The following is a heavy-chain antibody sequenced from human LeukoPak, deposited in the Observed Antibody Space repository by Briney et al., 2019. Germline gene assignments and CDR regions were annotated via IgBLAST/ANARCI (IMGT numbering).Heavy chain of an antibody. CDR1: GFTFSSYA. Sequence: PGGSLRLSCAASGFTFSSYAMSWVRQAPGKGLEWVSAISGSGGSTYYADSVKGRFTISRDNSKNTLYLQMNSLRAEDTAVYYCARDLGRYYGSGSYSYWGQGTLVTVSS. CDR3: ARDLGRYYGSGSYSY. CDR2: ISGSGGST. D-gene: IGHD3-10*01. V-gene: IGHV3-23*01. J-gene: IGHJ4*02.